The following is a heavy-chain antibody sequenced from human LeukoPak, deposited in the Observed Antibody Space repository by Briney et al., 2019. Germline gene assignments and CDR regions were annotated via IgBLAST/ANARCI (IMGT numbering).Heavy chain of an antibody. V-gene: IGHV3-9*01. Sequence: GGSLRLSCAASGFTFDDYAMHWVRQAPGKGLEWVSGISWNSGSIGYADSVKGRFTISRDNAKNSLYLQMNSLRAEDTAVYYCARDVGSYSPFDYWGQGTLVTVSS. D-gene: IGHD1-26*01. CDR1: GFTFDDYA. J-gene: IGHJ4*02. CDR3: ARDVGSYSPFDY. CDR2: ISWNSGSI.